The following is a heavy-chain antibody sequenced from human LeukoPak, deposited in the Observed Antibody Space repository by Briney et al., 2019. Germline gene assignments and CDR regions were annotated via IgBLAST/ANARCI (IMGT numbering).Heavy chain of an antibody. CDR3: AREPNAFDT. CDR2: IKPSDGST. CDR1: GYTFTRYY. J-gene: IGHJ3*02. V-gene: IGHV1-46*01. Sequence: ASVKVSCKASGYTFTRYYIHWVRQAPGQGLEWMGIIKPSDGSTSYAQKFQGRVTMTRDTSTSTVYMDLSSLRSEDTAVYYCAREPNAFDTWGQGTMVTVSS.